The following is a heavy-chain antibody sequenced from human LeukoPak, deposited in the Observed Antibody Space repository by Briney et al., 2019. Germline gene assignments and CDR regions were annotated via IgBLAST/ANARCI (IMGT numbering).Heavy chain of an antibody. D-gene: IGHD3-16*01. CDR1: GFTFSSHG. V-gene: IGHV3-23*01. J-gene: IGHJ5*02. CDR3: AKDDNYIRFLS. Sequence: GGSLRLSCAASGFTFSSHGMNCVRQAPGKGLEWVSGIGGSGGNTYYADSVKGRFTISRDNSKNTLYLQMNSLRAEDTAVYYCAKDDNYIRFLSWGQGTLVTVSS. CDR2: IGGSGGNT.